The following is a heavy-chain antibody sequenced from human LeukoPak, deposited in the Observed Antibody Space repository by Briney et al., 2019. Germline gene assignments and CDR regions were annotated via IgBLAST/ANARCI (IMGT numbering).Heavy chain of an antibody. CDR3: ARWMTTVITPDY. CDR2: INPNSGGT. J-gene: IGHJ4*02. V-gene: IGHV1-2*02. Sequence: GASVKVSCKASGYTFTYYYMHWVRQAPGQGLEWMGWINPNSGGTNYAQKFQGRVTMTRDTSISTAYMELSRLRSDDTAVYYCARWMTTVITPDYWGQGTLVTVSS. CDR1: GYTFTYYY. D-gene: IGHD4-11*01.